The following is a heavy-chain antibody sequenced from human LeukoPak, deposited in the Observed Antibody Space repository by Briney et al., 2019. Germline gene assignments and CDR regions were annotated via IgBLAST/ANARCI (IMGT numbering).Heavy chain of an antibody. Sequence: PSQTLSLTCTVSGGSISSGDYYWSWIRQPPGKGLEWIGYIYYSGSTYYNPSLKSRVTISVDTSKNQFSLKLSSVTAADTAVYYCARNLWFGELPDAFDIWGQGTMVTVSS. J-gene: IGHJ3*02. D-gene: IGHD3-10*01. CDR1: GGSISSGDYY. V-gene: IGHV4-30-4*08. CDR2: IYYSGST. CDR3: ARNLWFGELPDAFDI.